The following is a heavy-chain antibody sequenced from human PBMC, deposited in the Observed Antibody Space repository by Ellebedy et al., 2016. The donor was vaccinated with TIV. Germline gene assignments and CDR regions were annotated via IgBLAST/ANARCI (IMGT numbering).Heavy chain of an antibody. CDR3: ATGAMVNGWWFDP. V-gene: IGHV4-59*01. CDR2: IYYSGST. D-gene: IGHD5-18*01. J-gene: IGHJ5*02. Sequence: SETLSLTXTVSGGSISSYYWNWIRQPPGKGLEWIGYIYYSGSTNYNPSLKSRVTISVDTSKNQFSLKLSSVTAADTAVYYCATGAMVNGWWFDPWGQGTLVTVSS. CDR1: GGSISSYY.